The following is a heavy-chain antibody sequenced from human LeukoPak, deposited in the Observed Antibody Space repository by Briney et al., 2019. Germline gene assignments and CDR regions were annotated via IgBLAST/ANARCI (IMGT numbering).Heavy chain of an antibody. CDR3: ARGITMVRGIILYGMDV. Sequence: GESLKISCKASGYSFATYWIGWVRQMPGKGLEWMGIIYPGDPDTRYNPSFQGQVTISAGKSISTAYLQWSSLKASDTAMYYCARGITMVRGIILYGMDVWGQGTTVTVSS. CDR2: IYPGDPDT. CDR1: GYSFATYW. D-gene: IGHD3-10*01. J-gene: IGHJ6*02. V-gene: IGHV5-51*01.